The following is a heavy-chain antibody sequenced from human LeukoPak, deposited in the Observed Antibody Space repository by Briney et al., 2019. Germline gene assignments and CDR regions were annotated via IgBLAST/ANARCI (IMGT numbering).Heavy chain of an antibody. CDR3: AMVLYHSGRPGP. D-gene: IGHD2/OR15-2a*01. V-gene: IGHV4-34*08. Sequence: PSGTLSLTCAVYGGTLIGYDWSWIRQPPGKGLEWIGEINHSGSTNYSPSLKSRVTISIDTSRNQFSLKVNSVTAADTAVYYCAMVLYHSGRPGPWGQGTLVTVSP. J-gene: IGHJ5*02. CDR1: GGTLIGYD. CDR2: INHSGST.